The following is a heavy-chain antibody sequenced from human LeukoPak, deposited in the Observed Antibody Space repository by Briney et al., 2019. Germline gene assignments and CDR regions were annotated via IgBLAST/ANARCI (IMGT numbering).Heavy chain of an antibody. CDR2: IIPIFGTA. V-gene: IGHV1-69*06. CDR3: ARVNGDYGYYMDV. D-gene: IGHD4-17*01. Sequence: SVKVSCKASGYTFTGYYMHWVRQAPGQGLEWMGGIIPIFGTANYAQKFQGRVTITADKSTSTAYMELSSLRSEDTAVYYCARVNGDYGYYMDVWGKGTTVTVSS. J-gene: IGHJ6*03. CDR1: GYTFTGYY.